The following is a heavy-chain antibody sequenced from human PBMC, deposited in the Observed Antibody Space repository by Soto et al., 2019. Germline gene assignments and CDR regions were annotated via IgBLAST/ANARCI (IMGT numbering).Heavy chain of an antibody. J-gene: IGHJ4*02. V-gene: IGHV4-61*01. Sequence: SETLSLTCTVSGGSVSSGSYYWSWIRQPPGKGLEWIGYIYYSGSTNYNPSLKSRVTISVDTSKNQFALKLSSVTAADTAVYYCAREAGYSYGQPYYFDYPGQATLVTVSS. CDR3: AREAGYSYGQPYYFDY. CDR1: GGSVSSGSYY. D-gene: IGHD5-18*01. CDR2: IYYSGST.